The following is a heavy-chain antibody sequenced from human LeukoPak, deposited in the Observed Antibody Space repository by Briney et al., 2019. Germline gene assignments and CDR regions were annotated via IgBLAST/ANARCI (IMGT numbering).Heavy chain of an antibody. J-gene: IGHJ4*02. D-gene: IGHD6-19*01. Sequence: SETLSLTCAVYGGSFSGYYWSWIRQPPGKGLEWIGEINHSGSTNYNPSLKSRVTISVDTSKSQFSLKLSSVTAADTAVYYCARLNTVAGMNYWGQGTLVTVSS. CDR2: INHSGST. CDR1: GGSFSGYY. V-gene: IGHV4-34*01. CDR3: ARLNTVAGMNY.